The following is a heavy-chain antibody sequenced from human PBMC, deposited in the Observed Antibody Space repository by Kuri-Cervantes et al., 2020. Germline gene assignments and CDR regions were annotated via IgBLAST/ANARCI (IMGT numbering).Heavy chain of an antibody. J-gene: IGHJ4*02. V-gene: IGHV1-18*01. D-gene: IGHD5-24*01. CDR1: GYTFGNYG. CDR3: ARSALGGYNYRLNY. Sequence: ASVKVSCKASGYTFGNYGISWVRQAPGQGLEWMGWISAYTGNTDYAQKLQGRVTMTRDTSTSTVYMELSSLRSEDTAVYYCARSALGGYNYRLNYWGQGTLVTVSS. CDR2: ISAYTGNT.